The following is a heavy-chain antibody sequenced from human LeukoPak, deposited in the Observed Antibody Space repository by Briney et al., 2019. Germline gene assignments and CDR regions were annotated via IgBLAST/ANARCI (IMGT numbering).Heavy chain of an antibody. J-gene: IGHJ4*02. CDR1: GISLSTSGMG. V-gene: IGHV2-5*01. CDR2: IYWNDDK. CDR3: ARQIAVRGECDY. Sequence: SGPTLVNPTQTLTLTCTLSGISLSTSGMGVGWIRQPPGKALEWLAVIYWNDDKRYSPSLKSRLTITKDTSKNQVVLTTTNMDPVDTATYYCARQIAVRGECDYWGQGTLVTVSS. D-gene: IGHD6-6*01.